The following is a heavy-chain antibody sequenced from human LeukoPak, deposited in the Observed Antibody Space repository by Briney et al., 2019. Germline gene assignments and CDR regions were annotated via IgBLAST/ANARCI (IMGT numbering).Heavy chain of an antibody. CDR3: AGGYGSGIQGGMDV. Sequence: ASVKVSCKASGYTFTNYGISWVRQAPGQGLEWMGWMSSKNGVRNYAQKFQGRVTMTTDTSTSTAYMELSSLRSEDTAVYYCAGGYGSGIQGGMDVWGKGTTVTISS. CDR2: MSSKNGVR. V-gene: IGHV1-18*01. D-gene: IGHD3-10*01. CDR1: GYTFTNYG. J-gene: IGHJ6*04.